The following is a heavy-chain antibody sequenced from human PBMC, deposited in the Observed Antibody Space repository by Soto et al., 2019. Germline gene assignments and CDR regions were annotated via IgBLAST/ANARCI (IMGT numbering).Heavy chain of an antibody. V-gene: IGHV1-18*01. D-gene: IGHD1-1*01. CDR1: GYTFTSYG. Sequence: QVHLVQSGAEVKKPGASVKVSCKASGYTFTSYGITWVRQAPGQGLEWMGWSSAHNGNTDYAQKLQGRVIGTRDTSTSTAYMELRSLISDDTAVYYCARGRYGDYWGQGALVTVSS. CDR2: SSAHNGNT. J-gene: IGHJ4*02. CDR3: ARGRYGDY.